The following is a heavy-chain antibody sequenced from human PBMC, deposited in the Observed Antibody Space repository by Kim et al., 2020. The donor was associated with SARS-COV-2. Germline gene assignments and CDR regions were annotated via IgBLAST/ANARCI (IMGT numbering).Heavy chain of an antibody. V-gene: IGHV1-2*06. Sequence: ASVKVSCKASGYTFTAYYMHWVRQAPGQGLEWMGRINPNSGGTNYAQKFQGRVTMTRDTSISTAYMELSRLRSDDTAVYYCARDEGGYDMLTGYLNWFDPWGQGTLVTVSS. J-gene: IGHJ5*02. CDR3: ARDEGGYDMLTGYLNWFDP. D-gene: IGHD3-9*01. CDR1: GYTFTAYY. CDR2: INPNSGGT.